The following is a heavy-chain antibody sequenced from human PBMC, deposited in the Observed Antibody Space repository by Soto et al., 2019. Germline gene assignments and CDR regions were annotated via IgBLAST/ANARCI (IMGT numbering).Heavy chain of an antibody. Sequence: SETLSLTCTVSGGSISSGGYYWSWIRQHPGKGLEWIGYIYYSGSTYYNPSLKSRVTISVDTSKDQFSLKLSSVTAADTAVYYCARGVPATQSLDYWGQGTLVTVSS. D-gene: IGHD2-2*01. CDR1: GGSISSGGYY. CDR3: ARGVPATQSLDY. V-gene: IGHV4-31*03. CDR2: IYYSGST. J-gene: IGHJ4*02.